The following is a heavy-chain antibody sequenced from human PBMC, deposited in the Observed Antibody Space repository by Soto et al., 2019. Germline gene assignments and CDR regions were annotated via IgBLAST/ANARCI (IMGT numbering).Heavy chain of an antibody. Sequence: QITLKESGPTLVKPTQTLTLTCTFSGFSLSTSGVGVGWIRQPPGKALEWLALIYWDDDKRYSPSLKSRLTTSKATTKNQVVLTMTNMDPVDTATYYCAHITQEDLEYYYDSSGPLDYWGQGTLVTVSS. J-gene: IGHJ4*02. CDR2: IYWDDDK. V-gene: IGHV2-5*02. D-gene: IGHD3-22*01. CDR3: AHITQEDLEYYYDSSGPLDY. CDR1: GFSLSTSGVG.